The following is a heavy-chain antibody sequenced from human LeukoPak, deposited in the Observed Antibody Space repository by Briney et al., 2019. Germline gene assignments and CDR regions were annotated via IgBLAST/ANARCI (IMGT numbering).Heavy chain of an antibody. D-gene: IGHD3-3*01. J-gene: IGHJ4*02. CDR3: AKDHDYDFWSGYYTGGFDY. CDR2: IRYDGSNK. V-gene: IGHV3-30*02. Sequence: GGSLRPSCAASGFTFSSYGMHWVRQAPGKGLEWVAFIRYDGSNKYYADSVKGRFTISRDNSKNTLYLQMNSLRAEDTAVYYCAKDHDYDFWSGYYTGGFDYWGQGTLVTVSS. CDR1: GFTFSSYG.